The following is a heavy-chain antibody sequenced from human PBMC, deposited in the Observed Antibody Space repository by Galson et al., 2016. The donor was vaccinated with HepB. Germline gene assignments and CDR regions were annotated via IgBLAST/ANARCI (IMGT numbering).Heavy chain of an antibody. J-gene: IGHJ5*01. CDR2: ISGGAVST. D-gene: IGHD2-8*01. Sequence: SLRLSCAASGFAFSSHAMTWVRQAPGKGLEWVSSISGGAVSTYYGDSVRGRFTISRDNSKNTLYLEMNGLRAGDTAIYYFAKGGMGCCGNGVCYTAPFDSWGQGTLATVAS. CDR3: AKGGMGCCGNGVCYTAPFDS. V-gene: IGHV3-23*01. CDR1: GFAFSSHA.